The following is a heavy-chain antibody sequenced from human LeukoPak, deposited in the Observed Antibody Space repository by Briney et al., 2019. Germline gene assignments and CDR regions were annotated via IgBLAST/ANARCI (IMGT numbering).Heavy chain of an antibody. Sequence: ASVKVSCKASGYTFTGYYMHWVRQAPGQGLEWMGWINPNSGGTNYAQKFQGRGTMTRDTSISTAYMELSRLRSDDTAVYYCARANKYYYDSSGGDFGYWGQGTLVTVSS. V-gene: IGHV1-2*02. CDR2: INPNSGGT. CDR3: ARANKYYYDSSGGDFGY. D-gene: IGHD3-22*01. J-gene: IGHJ4*02. CDR1: GYTFTGYY.